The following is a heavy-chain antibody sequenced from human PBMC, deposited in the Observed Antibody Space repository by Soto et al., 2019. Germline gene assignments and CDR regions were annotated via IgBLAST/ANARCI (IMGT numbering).Heavy chain of an antibody. V-gene: IGHV1-69*02. CDR3: ARVRGYCSGGSCYSGYFDL. CDR2: IIPILGIA. J-gene: IGHJ2*01. Sequence: QVQLVQSGAEVKKPGSSVKVSCKASGGTFSSYTISWVRQAPGQGLEWMGRIIPILGIANYAQKLQGRVTITADKSTSTAYIELSSLRSEDTAVYYCARVRGYCSGGSCYSGYFDLWGRGTLVTVSS. CDR1: GGTFSSYT. D-gene: IGHD2-15*01.